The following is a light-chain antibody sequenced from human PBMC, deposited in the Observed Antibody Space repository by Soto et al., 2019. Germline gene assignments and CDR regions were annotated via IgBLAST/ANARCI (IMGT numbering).Light chain of an antibody. V-gene: IGKV3-20*01. J-gene: IGKJ1*01. CDR2: AAS. CDR1: QSVSSNY. Sequence: EIVLTQSPATLSLSPGERATLSCRASQSVSSNYLASYQQKPGQAPRLLIYAASSRATGIPDRFSGSGSGTDFTLTISRLEPEDFAVYYCQQYGSAPWTFGQGTKVEIK. CDR3: QQYGSAPWT.